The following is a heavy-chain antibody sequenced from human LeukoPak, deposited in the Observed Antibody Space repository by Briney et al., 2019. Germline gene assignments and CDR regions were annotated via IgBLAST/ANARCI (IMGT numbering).Heavy chain of an antibody. CDR3: ARDASGSSTGLLDS. CDR2: ISTSSYYI. D-gene: IGHD1-26*01. J-gene: IGHJ4*02. V-gene: IGHV3-21*01. Sequence: PGGSLRLSCAASGFTLRSYGMNWVRQAPGKGLEWVSYISTSSYYIYYADPVKGRFTISRDDAKNSLYLQMDSLGAEDTAIYYCARDASGSSTGLLDSWGQGTLVTVSS. CDR1: GFTLRSYG.